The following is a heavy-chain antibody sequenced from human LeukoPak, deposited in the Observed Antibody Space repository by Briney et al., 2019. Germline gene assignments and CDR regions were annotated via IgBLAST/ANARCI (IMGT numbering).Heavy chain of an antibody. Sequence: GGSLRLSCAASGFTFSDHYMDWVRQTSGKRLEYVSAISPSGDRTWYADSVKGGFTISRDNSTNTMYLQMGSLRPEDMGVYYCARAFRPASDPHDFYDFWGRGTTVTVSS. CDR1: GFTFSDHY. V-gene: IGHV3-64*02. J-gene: IGHJ3*01. CDR3: ARAFRPASDPHDFYDF. CDR2: ISPSGDRT. D-gene: IGHD3/OR15-3a*01.